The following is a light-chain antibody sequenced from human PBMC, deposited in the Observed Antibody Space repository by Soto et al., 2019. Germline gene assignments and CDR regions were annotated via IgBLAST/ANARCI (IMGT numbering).Light chain of an antibody. V-gene: IGLV2-14*01. Sequence: QSVLTQPASVSGSPGQSVTISCTGTNSDVGGYNFVSWYQQHPGKAPKLIIYEVSYRPSGVSNRFSGSKSGSTASLTISGLQAEDEADYYCNSYSSSSTVVFGGGTQLTVL. CDR3: NSYSSSSTVV. CDR1: NSDVGGYNF. J-gene: IGLJ2*01. CDR2: EVS.